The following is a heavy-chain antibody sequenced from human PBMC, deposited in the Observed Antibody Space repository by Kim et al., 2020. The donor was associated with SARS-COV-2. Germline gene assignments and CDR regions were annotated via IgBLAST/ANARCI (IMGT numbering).Heavy chain of an antibody. D-gene: IGHD3-22*01. Sequence: GGSLRLSCSASGFTFSSYAMHWVRQAPGKGLEYVSAISSNGGSTYYADSVKGRFTISRDNSKNTLYLQMSSLRAEDTAVYYCVKGTTMIADYFDYWGQGTLVTVSS. CDR2: ISSNGGST. CDR1: GFTFSSYA. V-gene: IGHV3-64D*09. J-gene: IGHJ4*02. CDR3: VKGTTMIADYFDY.